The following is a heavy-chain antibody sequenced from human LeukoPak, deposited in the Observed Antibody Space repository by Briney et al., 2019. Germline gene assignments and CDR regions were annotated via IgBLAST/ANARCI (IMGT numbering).Heavy chain of an antibody. J-gene: IGHJ4*02. V-gene: IGHV3-15*01. D-gene: IGHD6-6*01. CDR1: GFTFSSYA. CDR2: IKSKTDGGTT. CDR3: TTLYSSSVAG. Sequence: GGSLRLSCAASGFTFSSYAMSWVRQAPGKGLEWVGRIKSKTDGGTTDYAAPVKGRFTISRDDSKNTLYLQMNSLKTEDTAVYYCTTLYSSSVAGWGQGTLVTVSS.